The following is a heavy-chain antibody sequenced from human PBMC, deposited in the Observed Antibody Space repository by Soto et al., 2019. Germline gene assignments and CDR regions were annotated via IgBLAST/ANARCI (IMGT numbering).Heavy chain of an antibody. J-gene: IGHJ4*02. CDR3: ASAGYDILTGYPENFDY. CDR2: IYYSGST. CDR1: GGSITSDDYY. V-gene: IGHV4-30-4*01. Sequence: SETLSLTCTVSGGSITSDDYYWSWIRQPPGKGLEWIGYIYYSGSTYYNPSLKSRVTISVDTSKNQFSLKLSSVTAADTAVYYCASAGYDILTGYPENFDYWGQGTLVTVSS. D-gene: IGHD3-9*01.